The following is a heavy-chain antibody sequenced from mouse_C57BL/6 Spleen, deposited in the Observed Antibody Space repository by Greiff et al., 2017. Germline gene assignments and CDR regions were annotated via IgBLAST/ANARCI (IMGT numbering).Heavy chain of an antibody. CDR1: GFTFSSYA. CDR2: ISDGGSYT. CDR3: ARGYYGSGFAY. J-gene: IGHJ3*01. Sequence: EVQGVESGGGLVKPGGSLKLSCAASGFTFSSYAMSWVRQTPEKRLEWVATISDGGSYTYYPDNVKGRFTISRDNAKNNLYLQMSHLKSEDTAMYYCARGYYGSGFAYWGQGTLVTVSA. D-gene: IGHD1-1*01. V-gene: IGHV5-4*01.